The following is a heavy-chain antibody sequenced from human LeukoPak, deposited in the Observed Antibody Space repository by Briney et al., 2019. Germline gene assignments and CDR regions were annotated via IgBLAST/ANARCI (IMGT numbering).Heavy chain of an antibody. CDR3: AKMRELSSGYLDY. J-gene: IGHJ4*02. CDR1: GFSFSSYA. CDR2: ISGSGGRT. V-gene: IGHV3-23*01. D-gene: IGHD3-22*01. Sequence: PGGSLRLSCAASGFSFSSYAMCWVCHAPRKGLGWVSAISGSGGRTYYADSVKGRFTISRDNSKNTLYLQMSILRAEDSAVYYCAKMRELSSGYLDYWGQGTLVTVSS.